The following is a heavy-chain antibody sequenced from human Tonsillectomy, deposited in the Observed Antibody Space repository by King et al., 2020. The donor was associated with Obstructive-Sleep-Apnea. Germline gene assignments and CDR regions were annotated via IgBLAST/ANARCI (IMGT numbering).Heavy chain of an antibody. CDR3: ARSLAAPGVFDF. D-gene: IGHD6-13*01. CDR2: GFYTESA. CDR1: GGSISTYF. V-gene: IGHV4-59*08. J-gene: IGHJ4*02. Sequence: QLQESGPGLVKPSETLSLSCTVSGGSISTYFWSWVRQPPGKGLEWVGDGFYTESANYNPSLNSRVTISVDTFKNQFSLKLYSVTAADTAVYYCARSLAAPGVFDFWGQGSLVTASS.